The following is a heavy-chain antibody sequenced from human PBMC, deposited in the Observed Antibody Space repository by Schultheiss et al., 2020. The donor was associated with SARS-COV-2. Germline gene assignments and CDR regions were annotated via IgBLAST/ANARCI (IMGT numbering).Heavy chain of an antibody. D-gene: IGHD3-3*01. CDR3: AKEGVYVLRFLEWLPRYYFDS. V-gene: IGHV3-23*01. CDR1: GFTFSNAW. CDR2: ISGSGGST. Sequence: GGSLRLSCAASGFTFSNAWMSWVRQAPGKGLEWVSAISGSGGSTYYADSVKGRFTISRDNSKNTLYLQMNSLRAEDTAVYYCAKEGVYVLRFLEWLPRYYFDSWGQGTLVTVSS. J-gene: IGHJ4*02.